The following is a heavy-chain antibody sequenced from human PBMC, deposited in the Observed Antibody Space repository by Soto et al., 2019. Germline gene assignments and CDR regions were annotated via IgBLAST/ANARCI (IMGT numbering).Heavy chain of an antibody. Sequence: SETLSLTCTVSGGSISSGDYYWSWIRQLPGKDLEWIAYIYYSGSTYYNPSLKSRVTISVDTSKNQFSLKLSSVTAADTAVYYCARVVRPRWFDPWGQGTLVT. CDR2: IYYSGST. CDR1: GGSISSGDYY. V-gene: IGHV4-31*03. CDR3: ARVVRPRWFDP. D-gene: IGHD3-10*02. J-gene: IGHJ5*02.